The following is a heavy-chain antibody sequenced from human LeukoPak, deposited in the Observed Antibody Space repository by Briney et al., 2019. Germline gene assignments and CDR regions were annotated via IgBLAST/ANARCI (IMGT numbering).Heavy chain of an antibody. J-gene: IGHJ4*02. CDR2: IWFDGSDK. V-gene: IGHV3-33*01. CDR3: ARDLGGTYMGD. CDR1: GFTFSNHA. D-gene: IGHD1-26*01. Sequence: GRSLRLSCAASGFTFSNHAMYWVRQAPGKGLEWVAVIWFDGSDKYYADSVKGRFTISRDNSKDTLYLQMNSRRAEDTAVYYCARDLGGTYMGDWGQGTLVTVSS.